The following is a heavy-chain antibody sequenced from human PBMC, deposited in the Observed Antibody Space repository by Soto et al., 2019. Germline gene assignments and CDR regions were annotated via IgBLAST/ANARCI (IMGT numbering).Heavy chain of an antibody. CDR3: ARVNYDILTPYNWFDP. CDR2: IYHSGST. D-gene: IGHD3-9*01. V-gene: IGHV4-30-2*01. CDR1: GGSISSGGYS. Sequence: SETLSLTCAVSGGSISSGGYSWSWIRQPPGKGLEWIGYIYHSGSTYYNPSLKSRATISVDRSKNQFSLKLSSVTAADTAVYYCARVNYDILTPYNWFDPWGQGTLVTVSS. J-gene: IGHJ5*02.